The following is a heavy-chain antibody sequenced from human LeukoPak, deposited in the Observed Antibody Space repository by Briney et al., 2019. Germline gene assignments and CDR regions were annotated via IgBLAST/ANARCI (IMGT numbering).Heavy chain of an antibody. D-gene: IGHD5-18*01. CDR1: GYTFTSYG. CDR2: ISAYNGNT. V-gene: IGHV1-18*01. Sequence: GAPVKVSCKASGYTFTSYGISWVRQAPGQGLEWMGWISAYNGNTNYAQKLQGRVTMTTDTSTSTAYMELRSLRSDDTAVYYCARDKWIQLWLADYYMDVWGKGTTVTVSS. J-gene: IGHJ6*03. CDR3: ARDKWIQLWLADYYMDV.